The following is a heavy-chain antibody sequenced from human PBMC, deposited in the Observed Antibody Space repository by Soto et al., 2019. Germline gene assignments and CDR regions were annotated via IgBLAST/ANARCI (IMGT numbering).Heavy chain of an antibody. CDR3: AKDLGKQWLVHF. Sequence: GGSLRLSCAASGFTFSSYAMSWVRQAPGKGLEWISAISGSGGSTYNADSMKGRYTISRDNSKNKLNMQMNSLRAEETAEYYCAKDLGKQWLVHFWGQGTLVTVSS. D-gene: IGHD6-19*01. CDR1: GFTFSSYA. J-gene: IGHJ4*02. V-gene: IGHV3-23*01. CDR2: ISGSGGST.